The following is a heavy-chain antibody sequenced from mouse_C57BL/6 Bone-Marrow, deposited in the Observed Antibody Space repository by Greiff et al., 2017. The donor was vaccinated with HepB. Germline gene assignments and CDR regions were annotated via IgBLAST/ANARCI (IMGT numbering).Heavy chain of an antibody. CDR1: EYEFPSHD. Sequence: EVQGVESGGGLVQPGESMKLSCESNEYEFPSHDMSWVRKTPEKRLELVAAIYSDGGSTYYPDTMERRFIISRDNTKKTLYLQMSSLRSEDTALYYCARALGPGYFDYWGQGTTLTVSS. V-gene: IGHV5-2*01. CDR2: IYSDGGST. CDR3: ARALGPGYFDY. J-gene: IGHJ2*01.